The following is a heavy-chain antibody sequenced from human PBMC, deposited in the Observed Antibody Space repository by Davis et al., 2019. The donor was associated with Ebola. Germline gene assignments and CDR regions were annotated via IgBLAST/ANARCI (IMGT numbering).Heavy chain of an antibody. J-gene: IGHJ4*02. CDR1: GYTFSTFG. D-gene: IGHD3-9*01. V-gene: IGHV1-18*04. Sequence: ASVKVSCKASGYTFSTFGITWVRQAPGQGLEWLGWISPYNGNTKYAQKFQGRVTMTTDTSANTAYMELRSLRSDDTAVYYCARSHSDWLLPFDYWGQGTLVTVSS. CDR3: ARSHSDWLLPFDY. CDR2: ISPYNGNT.